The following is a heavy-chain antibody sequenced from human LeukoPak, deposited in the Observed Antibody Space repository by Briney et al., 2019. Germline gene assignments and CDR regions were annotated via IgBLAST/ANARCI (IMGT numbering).Heavy chain of an antibody. V-gene: IGHV1-24*01. CDR3: ATLGPTIFGVAETTYFDY. CDR2: FDPEDGET. D-gene: IGHD3-3*01. Sequence: ASVKVSCKVSGYTLTELSMHWVRQAPGKGLEWMGGFDPEDGETIYAQKFQGRVTMTEDTSTDTAYMELSSLRSEDTAVYYCATLGPTIFGVAETTYFDYWGQGTTVTVSS. J-gene: IGHJ4*03. CDR1: GYTLTELS.